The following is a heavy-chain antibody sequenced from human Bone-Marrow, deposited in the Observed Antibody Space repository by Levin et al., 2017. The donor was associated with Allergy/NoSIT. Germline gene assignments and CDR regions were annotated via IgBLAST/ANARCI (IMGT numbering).Heavy chain of an antibody. J-gene: IGHJ1*01. CDR3: ARNSFTYDVLTGYLAV. Sequence: GGSLRLSCAASGFTFRTFGMHWVRQAPGKGPEWLAALSYDGSIRYYADSVRGRFTISRDNSRNMLYLEMNNLRPEDTAVYSCARNSFTYDVLTGYLAVWGQGTLVTVSA. CDR1: GFTFRTFG. CDR2: LSYDGSIR. V-gene: IGHV3-30*03. D-gene: IGHD3-9*01.